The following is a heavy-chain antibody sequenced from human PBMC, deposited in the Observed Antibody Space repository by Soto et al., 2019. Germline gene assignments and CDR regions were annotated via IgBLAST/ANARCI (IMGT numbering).Heavy chain of an antibody. J-gene: IGHJ6*02. CDR1: GGSISSGDYY. D-gene: IGHD3-9*01. V-gene: IGHV4-30-4*01. CDR2: IYYSGST. CDR3: ARDHYVYDILTGYGYYYGMDV. Sequence: QEQLQESGPGLVKPSQTLSLTCTVSGGSISSGDYYWSWIRQPPGKGLEWIGYIYYSGSTYYNPSLKTRVTISVDTSKNQFSLKLSSVTAADTAVYYCARDHYVYDILTGYGYYYGMDVWGQGTTVTVSS.